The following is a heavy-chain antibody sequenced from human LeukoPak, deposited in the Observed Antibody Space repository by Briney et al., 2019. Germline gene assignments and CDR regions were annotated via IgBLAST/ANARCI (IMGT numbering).Heavy chain of an antibody. J-gene: IGHJ4*02. CDR2: INHSGST. CDR1: GGSFSGYY. Sequence: PSETLSLTCAVYGGSFSGYYWSWIRQPPGKGLEWIGEINHSGSTNYNPSLKSQVSISIDTSKNQFSLRLTSVTAADTAVYYCARQTGSGLFVLPGGQGTLVTVSS. V-gene: IGHV4-34*01. D-gene: IGHD3/OR15-3a*01. CDR3: ARQTGSGLFVLP.